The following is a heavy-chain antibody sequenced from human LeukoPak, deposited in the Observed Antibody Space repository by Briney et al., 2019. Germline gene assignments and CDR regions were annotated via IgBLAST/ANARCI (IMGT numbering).Heavy chain of an antibody. CDR1: GGSISSGSYY. CDR2: IYTSGST. CDR3: AREGEGNVVVPAAIWFDP. V-gene: IGHV4-61*02. J-gene: IGHJ5*02. D-gene: IGHD2-2*01. Sequence: SDTLSLTCTVSGGSISSGSYYWSWIRQPAGKGLEWVGRIYTSGSTNYKPSLKSRVTISVDTSKNQLSLKLSSVTAAATAVYYCAREGEGNVVVPAAIWFDPWGQGTLVTVSS.